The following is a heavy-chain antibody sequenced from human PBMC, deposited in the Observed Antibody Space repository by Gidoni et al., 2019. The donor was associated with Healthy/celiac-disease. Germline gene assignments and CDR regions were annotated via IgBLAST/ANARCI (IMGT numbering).Heavy chain of an antibody. CDR3: ARRPGIAVAGANDAFDI. D-gene: IGHD6-19*01. CDR2: IYSGGST. V-gene: IGHV3-66*01. Sequence: VQLVESGGGLVQPGGSLRLSCAASGFTVSSNYMSWVRQAPGKGLEWVSVIYSGGSTYYADPVNGRFTISRDNSKNTLYLQMNSLRAEDTAVYYCARRPGIAVAGANDAFDIWGQGTMVTVSS. CDR1: GFTVSSNY. J-gene: IGHJ3*02.